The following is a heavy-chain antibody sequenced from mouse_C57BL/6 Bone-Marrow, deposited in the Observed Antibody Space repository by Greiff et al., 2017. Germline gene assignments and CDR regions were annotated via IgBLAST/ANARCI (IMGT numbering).Heavy chain of an antibody. V-gene: IGHV1-52*01. CDR3: ARGDCYGSSSYWYFDV. CDR1: GYTFTSYW. J-gene: IGHJ1*03. D-gene: IGHD1-1*01. Sequence: QVHVKQPGAELVRPGSSVKLSCKASGYTFTSYWMHWVKQRPIQGLEWIGNIDPSDSETHYNQKFKDKATLTVDKSSSTAYMQLSSLTSEDSAVYYCARGDCYGSSSYWYFDVWGTGTTVTVSS. CDR2: IDPSDSET.